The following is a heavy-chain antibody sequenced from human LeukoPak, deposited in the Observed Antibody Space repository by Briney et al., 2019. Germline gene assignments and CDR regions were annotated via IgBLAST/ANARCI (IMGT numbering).Heavy chain of an antibody. J-gene: IGHJ1*01. CDR1: AFTSTTYA. V-gene: IGHV3-23*01. D-gene: IGHD4-17*01. CDR2: IKASGDGT. CDR3: GRDPNGDYVRAFDFQR. Sequence: RGSLRLSCAASAFTSTTYAMTWVRHPPGKGLEWVSSIKASGDGTYYADPVKGRFTISRDTYRNSLLLQMYTLRAEDTALYYFGRDPNGDYVRAFDFQRWGPGTLVTVSS.